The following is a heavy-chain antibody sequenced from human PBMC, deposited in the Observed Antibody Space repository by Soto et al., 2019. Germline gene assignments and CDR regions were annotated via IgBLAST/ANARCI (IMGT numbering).Heavy chain of an antibody. V-gene: IGHV3-73*01. CDR3: TRLISAAQDY. CDR2: IRDRAFSYAT. D-gene: IGHD3-10*01. J-gene: IGHJ4*02. CDR1: GFVFKDSS. Sequence: EVLLVESGGGLVQPGGSLKLSCAASGFVFKDSSIHWVRQASGKGLAWVGRIRDRAFSYATAYAASVKGRFTISRDDSTNTAYLQMNSLKTEDTASYYCTRLISAAQDYWGQGTLVTVSS.